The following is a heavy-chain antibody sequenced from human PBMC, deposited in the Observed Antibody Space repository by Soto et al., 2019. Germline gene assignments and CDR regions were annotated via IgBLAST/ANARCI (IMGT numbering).Heavy chain of an antibody. V-gene: IGHV1-69*13. CDR3: ATGVIWIGYFTVDS. D-gene: IGHD3-3*01. Sequence: SVKVSCKASGGSFGKSAINWVRQTPGQGLEWLGGFIPVYRTLNYAQKFQGRVTITADESTGTAYMTLSSLASDDTAVYYCATGVIWIGYFTVDSWGQGTQVTVSS. J-gene: IGHJ4*02. CDR2: FIPVYRTL. CDR1: GGSFGKSA.